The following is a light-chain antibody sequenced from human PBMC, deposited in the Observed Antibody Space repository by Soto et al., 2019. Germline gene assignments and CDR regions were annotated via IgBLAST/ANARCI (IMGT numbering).Light chain of an antibody. CDR3: QSYDSSNHAVV. V-gene: IGLV6-57*04. Sequence: NFMLTQPHSVSESPGKTVTISCTRSSGSIASNYVQWYQQRPGSAPTTVIYDNNQRPSGVPDRFSGSIDRSSKSASLTISGLKTEDEADYYCQSYDSSNHAVVFGGGTKLTVL. CDR2: DNN. J-gene: IGLJ2*01. CDR1: SGSIASNY.